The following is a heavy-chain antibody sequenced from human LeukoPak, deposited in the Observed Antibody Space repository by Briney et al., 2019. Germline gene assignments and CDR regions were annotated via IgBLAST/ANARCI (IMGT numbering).Heavy chain of an antibody. V-gene: IGHV3-73*01. CDR2: IRSKANSYAT. J-gene: IGHJ4*02. CDR3: TSGGYCSSTSCYGEN. Sequence: GGSLRLSCAASGFTFSGSAMHWVRQASGKGLEWVGRIRSKANSYATAYAASVKGRFTISRDDSKNTAYLQMNSLKTEDTAVYYCTSGGYCSSTSCYGENWGQGTLVAVSS. CDR1: GFTFSGSA. D-gene: IGHD2-2*01.